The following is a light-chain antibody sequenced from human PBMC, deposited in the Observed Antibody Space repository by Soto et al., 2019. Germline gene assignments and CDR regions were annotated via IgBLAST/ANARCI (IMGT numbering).Light chain of an antibody. CDR3: QQYGSSSFA. J-gene: IGKJ3*01. CDR1: QSISSTY. CDR2: GAF. Sequence: EIVLTQSPGTLSVSPGERATLFCRARQSISSTYLAWYQKKPGQAPRLLLYGAFTRATGIPDRFSGSGSGTDFTLTISRLEPEDCAFYYCQQYGSSSFAFGPGPKVEIK. V-gene: IGKV3-20*01.